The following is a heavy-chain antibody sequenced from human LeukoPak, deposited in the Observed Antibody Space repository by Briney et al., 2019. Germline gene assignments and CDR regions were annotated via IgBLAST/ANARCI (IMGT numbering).Heavy chain of an antibody. J-gene: IGHJ4*02. V-gene: IGHV3-48*04. CDR1: GFAFSTYS. Sequence: GGSLRLSCAASGFAFSTYSMIWVRQAPGKGLEWVSYISPGSSTIYYADFAKGRFTISRDNAKNSLYLQMNSLRAEDTALYYCAKDMTFGDSTEDYWGQGTLVTVSS. CDR3: AKDMTFGDSTEDY. D-gene: IGHD3-10*01. CDR2: ISPGSSTI.